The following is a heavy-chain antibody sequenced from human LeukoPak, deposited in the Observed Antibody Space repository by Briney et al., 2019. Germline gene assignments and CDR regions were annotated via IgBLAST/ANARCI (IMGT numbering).Heavy chain of an antibody. CDR3: ARVLDGSGYYLTYYYCGMDV. Sequence: SGGSLRLSCVASAFTFSNYAMHWVRQAPGKGLEWVAVISYDGSDKYYADSVKGRFTISRDNSKNTLYLQMNSLRAEDTAVYYCARVLDGSGYYLTYYYCGMDVWGQGTTVSVSS. D-gene: IGHD3-22*01. J-gene: IGHJ6*02. CDR1: AFTFSNYA. V-gene: IGHV3-30*04. CDR2: ISYDGSDK.